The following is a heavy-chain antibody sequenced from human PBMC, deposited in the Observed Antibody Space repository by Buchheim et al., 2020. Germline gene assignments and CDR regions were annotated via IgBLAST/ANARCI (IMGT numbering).Heavy chain of an antibody. J-gene: IGHJ4*02. CDR3: ARDYYGSGSYYRGIDY. Sequence: QVQLVESGGGVVQPGRSLRLSCAASGFTFSSYGMHWVRQTPDKGLEWVAVIWYDGSNKYYADSVKGRFTISRDNSKNTLYLQMNSLRAEDTAVYYCARDYYGSGSYYRGIDYWGQGTL. CDR1: GFTFSSYG. V-gene: IGHV3-33*01. CDR2: IWYDGSNK. D-gene: IGHD3-10*01.